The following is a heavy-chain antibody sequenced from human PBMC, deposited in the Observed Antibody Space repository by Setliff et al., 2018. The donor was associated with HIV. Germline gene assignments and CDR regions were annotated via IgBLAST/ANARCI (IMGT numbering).Heavy chain of an antibody. CDR3: AIHDADGGGPFFQH. J-gene: IGHJ1*01. CDR1: GGSINNYY. CDR2: IHSSGPT. D-gene: IGHD3-16*01. Sequence: SSETLSLTCTVSGGSINNYYWSWMRHSPGKGLERIGYIHSSGPTNYNPALKSRVSISVDTSKNQFSLKLRSVTAADTAVYSCAIHDADGGGPFFQHWGQGTPVTVSS. V-gene: IGHV4-4*09.